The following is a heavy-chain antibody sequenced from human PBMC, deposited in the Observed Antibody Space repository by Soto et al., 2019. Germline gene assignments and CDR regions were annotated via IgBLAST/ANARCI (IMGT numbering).Heavy chain of an antibody. Sequence: GGSLRLSCSASGFTFSSYAMHWVRQAPGKGLEYVSAISSNGGSTYYADSVKGRFTISRDNSKNTLYLQMNSLRAEDTAVYYCAKDLREGGYYYDSSGYYYAGYYYGMDVWGQGTTVTVSS. J-gene: IGHJ6*02. CDR1: GFTFSSYA. CDR3: AKDLREGGYYYDSSGYYYAGYYYGMDV. D-gene: IGHD3-22*01. V-gene: IGHV3-64*04. CDR2: ISSNGGST.